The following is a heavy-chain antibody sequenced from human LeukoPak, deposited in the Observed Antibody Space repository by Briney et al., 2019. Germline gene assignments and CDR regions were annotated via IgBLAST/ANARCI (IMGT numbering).Heavy chain of an antibody. CDR1: GYTFTNYY. Sequence: ASVKVSCKASGYTFTNYYMHWVRQAPGQGLEWMGMINPSGGSTTYAQNFQGRVTMTRDTSTSTVYMELSSVRSEDTAVYYCARGGYIKADYWGQGTLVTVSS. J-gene: IGHJ4*02. V-gene: IGHV1-46*01. CDR2: INPSGGST. CDR3: ARGGYIKADY. D-gene: IGHD5-18*01.